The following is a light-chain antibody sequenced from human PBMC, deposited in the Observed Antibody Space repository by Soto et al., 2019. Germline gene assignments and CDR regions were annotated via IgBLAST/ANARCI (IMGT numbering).Light chain of an antibody. CDR2: DAS. Sequence: DIQMTQSPSSLSASVGGRVTITCRASQTIGTSLNWYHQKPGKAPNLLIYDASRLQSGVPSRVSGSGSGTDFTLTIRSRQPDDFATSSRQRIYSPSSAFCPGTTLEI. V-gene: IGKV1-39*01. CDR3: QRIYSPSSA. CDR1: QTIGTS. J-gene: IGKJ2*01.